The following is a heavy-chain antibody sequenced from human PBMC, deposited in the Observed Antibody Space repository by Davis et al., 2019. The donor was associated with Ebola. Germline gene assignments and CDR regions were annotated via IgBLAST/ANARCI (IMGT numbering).Heavy chain of an antibody. J-gene: IGHJ4*02. CDR1: GFTFSNYN. Sequence: PGGSLRLSCAASGFTFSNYNMNWVRQAPGKGLEWVSAISGSGGSTYYADSVKGRFTVSRDNSKNTLFLQMNSLRAEDTAVYYCSRDVQFEFYDYWGQGTLVTVSS. CDR3: SRDVQFEFYDY. D-gene: IGHD3-10*01. V-gene: IGHV3-23*01. CDR2: ISGSGGST.